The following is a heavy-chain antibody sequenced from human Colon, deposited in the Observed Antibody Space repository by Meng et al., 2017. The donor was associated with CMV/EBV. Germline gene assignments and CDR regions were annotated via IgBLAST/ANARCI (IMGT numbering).Heavy chain of an antibody. CDR1: GGTFSRYA. Sequence: SGGTFSRYAISWVRQAPGQGLEWMGGIIPIFGTANYEQKFQGRVTITTDESTNTAYMELSSLRSEDTAVYYCARGPPGSSWYLDYFDYWGRGTLVTVSS. D-gene: IGHD6-13*01. J-gene: IGHJ4*02. V-gene: IGHV1-69*05. CDR3: ARGPPGSSWYLDYFDY. CDR2: IIPIFGTA.